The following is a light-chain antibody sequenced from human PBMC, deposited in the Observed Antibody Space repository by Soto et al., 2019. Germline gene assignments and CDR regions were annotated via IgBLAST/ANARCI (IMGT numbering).Light chain of an antibody. V-gene: IGKV1-13*02. CDR2: DAS. CDR1: QGITNC. J-gene: IGKJ2*01. Sequence: AIQLTQSPSSLSASVGDTVTITCRASQGITNCLAWYQQTPGKPPKVLIYDASTLESGVPSRFSGSGSGTDFTLTISSLQPVDFGSYYCQQFIAYPHTFGQGTKLEIK. CDR3: QQFIAYPHT.